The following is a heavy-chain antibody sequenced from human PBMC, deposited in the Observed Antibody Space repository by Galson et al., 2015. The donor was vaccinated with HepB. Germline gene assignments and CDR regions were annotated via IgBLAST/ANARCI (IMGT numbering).Heavy chain of an antibody. D-gene: IGHD3-22*01. CDR1: GGSISSYS. J-gene: IGHJ4*02. V-gene: IGHV4-59*08. Sequence: LRLSCTVSGGSISSYSWSWIRRPPGKGLEWIGYIYDSGRTSYNPSLKSRVTISIDMSKNQFSLKLNSVTAADTAVYYCTRRGGSGGYYYYDYWGQGTLVTVSS. CDR3: TRRGGSGGYYYYDY. CDR2: IYDSGRT.